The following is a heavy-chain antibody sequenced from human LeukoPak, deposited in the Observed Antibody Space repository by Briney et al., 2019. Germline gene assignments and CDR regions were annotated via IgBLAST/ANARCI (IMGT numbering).Heavy chain of an antibody. CDR2: VNNDGSST. V-gene: IGHV3-74*01. D-gene: IGHD2-8*01. J-gene: IGHJ1*01. CDR1: GFTFSDYW. CDR3: ARSPHDCTNGVCYKAQDEYFQH. Sequence: GGSLRLSCAASGFTFSDYWMHWVRQAPGKGLVWVSRVNNDGSSTVYADSVKGRFTVSRDNAKNTVYLQMNSLRAEDTAVYYCARSPHDCTNGVCYKAQDEYFQHWGQGTLVTVSS.